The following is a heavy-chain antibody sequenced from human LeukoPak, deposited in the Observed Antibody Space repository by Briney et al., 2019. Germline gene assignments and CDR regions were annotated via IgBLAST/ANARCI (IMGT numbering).Heavy chain of an antibody. J-gene: IGHJ6*03. V-gene: IGHV1-2*02. CDR2: TNPNSGGT. D-gene: IGHD2-2*02. Sequence: RASVKVSCKTSKNMFTGYFMHWVRQAPGQGLEWIGWTNPNSGGTLFARRFQGRVTMTRDTSIGATYMELSRLTSDDTALYYCAAQCNDDFCYKRDYMDVWGKGTMVIVSS. CDR1: KNMFTGYF. CDR3: AAQCNDDFCYKRDYMDV.